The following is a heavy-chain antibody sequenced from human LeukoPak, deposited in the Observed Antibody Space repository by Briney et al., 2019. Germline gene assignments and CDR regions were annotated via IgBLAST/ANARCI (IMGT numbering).Heavy chain of an antibody. D-gene: IGHD1-1*01. J-gene: IGHJ4*02. V-gene: IGHV3-30-3*01. CDR3: ARDRLPTGTTGQLYYFDY. Sequence: GGSLGLSCAASGFTFSSYAMHWVRQAPGKGLEWVTIISYDGSNKYYADSVKGRFTISRDNSKNTLYLQMNSLRAADTAVYYCARDRLPTGTTGQLYYFDYWGQGTLVTVSS. CDR1: GFTFSSYA. CDR2: ISYDGSNK.